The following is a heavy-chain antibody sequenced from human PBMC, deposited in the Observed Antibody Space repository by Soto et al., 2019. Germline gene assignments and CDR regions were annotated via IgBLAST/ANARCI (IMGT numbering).Heavy chain of an antibody. V-gene: IGHV4-34*01. CDR2: INHGGST. Sequence: SETLSLTCAVYGGSFSGYYWSWIRQPPGKGLEWIGEINHGGSTNYNPSLKSRVTISVDTSKNQFSLKLTSVTAADTAVYYCARGNIVVVVAATRGHYYFDYWGQGTLVTVSS. D-gene: IGHD2-15*01. CDR3: ARGNIVVVVAATRGHYYFDY. J-gene: IGHJ4*02. CDR1: GGSFSGYY.